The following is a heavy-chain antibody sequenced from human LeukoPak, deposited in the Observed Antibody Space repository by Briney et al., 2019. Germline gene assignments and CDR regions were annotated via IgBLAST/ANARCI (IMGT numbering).Heavy chain of an antibody. J-gene: IGHJ4*02. Sequence: GGSLRLSCAASGFTFSSYAVSWARQAPGKGLAWVSAISDSGGSTQYADSVKGRFIISRDNSKNTLYLQMNSLRVEDTAVYYCAKGSSNWRDYYYFDYWGQGTLVTVSS. CDR1: GFTFSSYA. D-gene: IGHD6-13*01. CDR3: AKGSSNWRDYYYFDY. CDR2: ISDSGGST. V-gene: IGHV3-23*01.